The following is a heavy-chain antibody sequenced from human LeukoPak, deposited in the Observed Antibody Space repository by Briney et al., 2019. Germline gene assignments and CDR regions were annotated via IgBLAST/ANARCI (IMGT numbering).Heavy chain of an antibody. V-gene: IGHV4-34*01. J-gene: IGHJ5*02. Sequence: PSETLSLTCAVYGGSFSGYYWSWIRQPPGKGLEWIGEINHSGSTNYNPSLKSRVTISVDTSKNQFSLKLSSVTAADTAVYYCARESTVLLWFGELNNWFDPWGQGTLVTVSS. CDR1: GGSFSGYY. D-gene: IGHD3-10*01. CDR3: ARESTVLLWFGELNNWFDP. CDR2: INHSGST.